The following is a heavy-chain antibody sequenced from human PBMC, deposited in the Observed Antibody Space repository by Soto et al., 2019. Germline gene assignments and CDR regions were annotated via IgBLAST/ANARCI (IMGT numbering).Heavy chain of an antibody. CDR3: ARGGHSNNYYYYGMDV. CDR2: IIPIFGTA. CDR1: GGTFSSYA. V-gene: IGHV1-69*13. Sequence: AASVKVSCKASGGTFSSYAISWVRQAPGQGLEWMGGIIPIFGTANYAQKFQGRVTITADESTSTAYMELSSLRSEDKAVYYCARGGHSNNYYYYGMDVWGQGTTVTVSS. J-gene: IGHJ6*02.